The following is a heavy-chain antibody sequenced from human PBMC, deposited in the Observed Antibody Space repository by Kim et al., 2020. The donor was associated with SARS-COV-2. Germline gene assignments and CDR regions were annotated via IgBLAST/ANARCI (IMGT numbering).Heavy chain of an antibody. J-gene: IGHJ5*02. D-gene: IGHD3-16*01. V-gene: IGHV3-74*01. CDR3: GRIDYHDDR. CDR2: IDGDGSTI. CDR1: GFTFSSSW. Sequence: GGSLRLSCAASGFTFSSSWIHWVRQTPGKGLVWVSRIDGDGSTINLADSVRGRFTVSRDNAKSTAYLQMNSLSAEDTAIYYCGRIDYHDDRWGRGTLVTVSS.